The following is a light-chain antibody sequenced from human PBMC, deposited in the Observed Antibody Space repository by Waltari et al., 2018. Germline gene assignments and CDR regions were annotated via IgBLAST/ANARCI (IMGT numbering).Light chain of an antibody. Sequence: EIVMTQSPATLSVSPGERATLSCRASQSVSSNLAWYQQKPGQAARLLIYGASTRATGIPARFSGSVSGTEFTLTISSMQSEDFAVYYCQQYNNWPPYTFGQGTKLEIK. CDR2: GAS. CDR1: QSVSSN. CDR3: QQYNNWPPYT. V-gene: IGKV3-15*01. J-gene: IGKJ2*01.